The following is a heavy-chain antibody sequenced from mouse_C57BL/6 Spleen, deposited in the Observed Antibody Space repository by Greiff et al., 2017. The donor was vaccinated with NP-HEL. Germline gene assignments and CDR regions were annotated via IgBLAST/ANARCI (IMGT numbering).Heavy chain of an antibody. V-gene: IGHV1-69*01. D-gene: IGHD2-13*01. CDR1: GYTFTSYW. CDR2: IDPSDGYT. J-gene: IGHJ1*03. CDR3: ANCPDCRSPAVDG. Sequence: QVQLQQPGAELVMPGASVKLSCKASGYTFTSYWMHWVKQRPGQGLEWIGEIDPSDGYTNYNQKFKGKATLTVDKSSSTAYMQLSSLTSADSAVYYGANCPDCRSPAVDGWGTGTTVTVSS.